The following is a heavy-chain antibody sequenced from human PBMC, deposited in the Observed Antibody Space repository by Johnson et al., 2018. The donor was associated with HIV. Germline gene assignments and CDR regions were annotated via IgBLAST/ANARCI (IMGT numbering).Heavy chain of an antibody. D-gene: IGHD4-17*01. Sequence: VQLVESGGDLVQPGGSLRLSCAASRFTFSSYWMHWVRQVPGKGLVWVSGINSDGSDTRYADSVKGRFTISRDNAKTTLYLQMNSLRAEDTAVYYCARDEGLDYGASLGAFDIWGQGTMVTVSS. CDR1: RFTFSSYW. J-gene: IGHJ3*02. CDR3: ARDEGLDYGASLGAFDI. CDR2: INSDGSDT. V-gene: IGHV3-74*01.